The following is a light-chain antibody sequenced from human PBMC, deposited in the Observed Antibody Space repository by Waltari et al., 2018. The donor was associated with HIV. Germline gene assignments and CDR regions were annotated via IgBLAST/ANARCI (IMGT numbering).Light chain of an antibody. CDR1: SSDVGSYNL. J-gene: IGLJ1*01. V-gene: IGLV2-23*01. CDR3: CSYAGSTTFYV. CDR2: EGS. Sequence: QSALTQPASGSGSPGKSITISCTGTSSDVGSYNLVSWYQQHPGKAPKLMIYEGSKRPSGVSNRFSGSKSGNTASLTISGLQAEDEADYYCCSYAGSTTFYVFGTGTKVTVL.